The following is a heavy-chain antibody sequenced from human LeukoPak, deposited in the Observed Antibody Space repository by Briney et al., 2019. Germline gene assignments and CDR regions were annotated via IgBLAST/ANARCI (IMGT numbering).Heavy chain of an antibody. J-gene: IGHJ6*02. CDR2: IWYDGSNK. CDR3: AKEQDYDFWSGSKMDYYGMDV. V-gene: IGHV3-30*02. CDR1: GFTFSSYG. D-gene: IGHD3-3*01. Sequence: GGSLRLSCAASGFTFSSYGMHWVRQAPGKGLEWVAVIWYDGSNKYYADSVKGRFTISRDNSKNTLYLQMNSLRAGDTAVYYCAKEQDYDFWSGSKMDYYGMDVWGQGTTVTVSS.